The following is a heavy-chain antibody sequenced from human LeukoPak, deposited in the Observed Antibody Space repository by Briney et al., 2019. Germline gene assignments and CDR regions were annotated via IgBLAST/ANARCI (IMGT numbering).Heavy chain of an antibody. D-gene: IGHD3-22*01. CDR2: IKQDGSEK. Sequence: GGSLRLPCAASGFTFSSYWMSWVRQAPGKGLEWVANIKQDGSEKYYVDSVKGRLTISRDNAKNSLYLQMNSLRAEDTAVYYCARDKGYYDSSGYSTVTDYWGQGTLVTVSS. J-gene: IGHJ4*02. CDR1: GFTFSSYW. V-gene: IGHV3-7*01. CDR3: ARDKGYYDSSGYSTVTDY.